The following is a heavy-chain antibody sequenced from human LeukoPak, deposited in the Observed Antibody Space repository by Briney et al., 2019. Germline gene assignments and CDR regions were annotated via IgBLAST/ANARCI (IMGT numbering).Heavy chain of an antibody. CDR2: IYYSGST. Sequence: SETLSLICTVSGGSISSYYWSWIRQPPGKGLEWIGYIYYSGSTNYNPSLKGRVTISVDTSKNQFSLKLSSVTAADTAVYYCARGSYYYDSSGYYYDDLTGFQHWGQGTLVTVSS. D-gene: IGHD3-22*01. CDR3: ARGSYYYDSSGYYYDDLTGFQH. V-gene: IGHV4-59*01. CDR1: GGSISSYY. J-gene: IGHJ1*01.